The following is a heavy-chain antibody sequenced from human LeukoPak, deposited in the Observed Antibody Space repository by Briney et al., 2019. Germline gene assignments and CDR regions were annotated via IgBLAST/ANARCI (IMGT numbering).Heavy chain of an antibody. Sequence: PGGSLRLSCAASGFILSGHTMNWVRQAPGKGLEWISYISTSSGTIYYADSVKGRFTISRDNAKNSLYLQMNSPRDEDTAVYYCATCYYGSGTYYPYFNYWGQGTLVTVSS. D-gene: IGHD3-10*01. CDR3: ATCYYGSGTYYPYFNY. CDR1: GFILSGHT. V-gene: IGHV3-48*02. J-gene: IGHJ4*02. CDR2: ISTSSGTI.